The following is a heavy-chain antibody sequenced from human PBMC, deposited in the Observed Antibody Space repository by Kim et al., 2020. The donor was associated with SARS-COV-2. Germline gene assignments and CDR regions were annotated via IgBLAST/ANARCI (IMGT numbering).Heavy chain of an antibody. D-gene: IGHD3-22*01. CDR3: ATTMCYYESSGFNEDY. J-gene: IGHJ4*02. Sequence: GGSLRLSCATSGFTFSSHGLHWVRQTPGKGLEWVAVISYDGSNKYYAESVKGRFTISRDNSKNMLYLQMDSLRAEDTAVYYCATTMCYYESSGFNEDYWGQGTLVTVPS. CDR1: GFTFSSHG. CDR2: ISYDGSNK. V-gene: IGHV3-30*03.